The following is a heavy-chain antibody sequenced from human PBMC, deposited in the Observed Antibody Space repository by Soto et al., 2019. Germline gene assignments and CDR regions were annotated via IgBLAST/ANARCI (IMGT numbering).Heavy chain of an antibody. CDR3: ASGIALAGTLAY. J-gene: IGHJ4*02. CDR1: GGTFRSYA. CDR2: IIPIFGTA. V-gene: IGHV1-69*06. D-gene: IGHD6-19*01. Sequence: QVQLVQSGAEVKKPGSSVKVSCKASGGTFRSYAISWVRQAPGQGREWMGGIIPIFGTANYSQKFPGRVTITADKSASTACMELSSLRSEVKAVYYCASGIALAGTLAYSGQGTLVTVSS.